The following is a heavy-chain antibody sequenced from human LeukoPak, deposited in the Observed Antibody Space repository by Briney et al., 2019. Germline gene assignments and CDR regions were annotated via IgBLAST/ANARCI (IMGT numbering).Heavy chain of an antibody. V-gene: IGHV3-11*01. J-gene: IGHJ4*02. CDR3: AKSSISWFHQHFDC. D-gene: IGHD2-2*01. Sequence: PGGSLRLSCAASGFTFSDYYMSWIRQAPGKGLEWVSYISSSGSTIYYADSVKGRFTISRDNAKNSLYLQMNSLRAEDTAVYYCAKSSISWFHQHFDCWGRGTLVTVSS. CDR1: GFTFSDYY. CDR2: ISSSGSTI.